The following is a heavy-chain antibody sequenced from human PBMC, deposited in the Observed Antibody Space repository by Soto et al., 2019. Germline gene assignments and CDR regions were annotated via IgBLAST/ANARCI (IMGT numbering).Heavy chain of an antibody. CDR2: IGNSGSTT. CDR1: GFTFSTYA. J-gene: IGHJ3*02. CDR3: AKDDRTSAVDDAFDI. D-gene: IGHD1-1*01. V-gene: IGHV3-23*01. Sequence: GGSLRLSCAASGFTFSTYAMSWVRQAPGKGLEWVSAIGNSGSTTKYADSVTGRFTISRDNSKNTLYLEMNSLRAEDTAVYYCAKDDRTSAVDDAFDIWGQGTTVTVSS.